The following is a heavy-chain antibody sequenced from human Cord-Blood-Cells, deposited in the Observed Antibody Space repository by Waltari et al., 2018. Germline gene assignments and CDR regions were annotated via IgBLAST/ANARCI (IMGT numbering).Heavy chain of an antibody. CDR1: GYTFTGYS. CDR2: INPNSGGT. D-gene: IGHD3-16*01. V-gene: IGHV1-2*02. Sequence: QVQLVQSGAAVKKPGASVKVSCKASGYTFTGYSMHWVRQARGQGLEWMGWINPNSGGTNYAQKFQGRVTMTRDTSISTAYMELSRLRSDDTAVYYCARVPISGRGIRFDYWGQGTLVTVSS. J-gene: IGHJ4*02. CDR3: ARVPISGRGIRFDY.